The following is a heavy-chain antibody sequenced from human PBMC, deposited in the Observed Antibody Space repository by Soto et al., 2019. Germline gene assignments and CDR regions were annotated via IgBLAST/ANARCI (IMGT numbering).Heavy chain of an antibody. Sequence: GGSLRLSCSASGFTFSSYDMHWVRQGTGKGLEWVSAIGTTGDTYYAGSVKGRFTISRENAKNSLYLQMNSLRAGDTAIYFCARAIGPTIFDYWGQGTLVTVSS. D-gene: IGHD3-22*01. CDR2: IGTTGDT. CDR3: ARAIGPTIFDY. CDR1: GFTFSSYD. J-gene: IGHJ4*02. V-gene: IGHV3-13*04.